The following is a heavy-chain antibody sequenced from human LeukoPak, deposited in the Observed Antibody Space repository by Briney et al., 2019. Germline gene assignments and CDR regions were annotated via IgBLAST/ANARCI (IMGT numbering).Heavy chain of an antibody. CDR1: GYSFASYW. V-gene: IGHV5-51*01. Sequence: GESLKISCKGSGYSFASYWIGWVRQMPGKGLEWMGIIYPGDSDTRYSPSFQGQVTISADKSISTAYLQWSSLKASDTAMYYCARFLRTDEYDPTNTPTAFDIWGQGTMVTVSS. CDR3: ARFLRTDEYDPTNTPTAFDI. CDR2: IYPGDSDT. J-gene: IGHJ3*02. D-gene: IGHD2/OR15-2a*01.